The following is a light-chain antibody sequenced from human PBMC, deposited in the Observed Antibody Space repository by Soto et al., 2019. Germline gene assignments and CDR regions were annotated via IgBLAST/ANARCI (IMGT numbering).Light chain of an antibody. V-gene: IGKV3-20*01. CDR3: QHYGNSLWT. CDR1: QTVSSNY. CDR2: GAS. J-gene: IGKJ1*01. Sequence: ENVLTQSPDSLSLSPGEGATLSCRASQTVSSNYLPWYQHRPGQAPKLIIHGASYTAPGIPDRFSGSGSGADFTLTISRLEPEDFAVYFCQHYGNSLWTFGQGTKVDIK.